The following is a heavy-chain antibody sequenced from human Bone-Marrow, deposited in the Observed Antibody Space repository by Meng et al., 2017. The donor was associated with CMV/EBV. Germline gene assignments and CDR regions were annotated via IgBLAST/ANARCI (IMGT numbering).Heavy chain of an antibody. CDR2: INPNSGGT. CDR1: GYTFTGYY. CDR3: ARFIAAAQNAFDI. V-gene: IGHV1-2*02. Sequence: ASVKVSCKASGYTFTGYYMHWVRQAPGQGLEWMGWINPNSGGTNYAQKFQGRVTMTRDTYISTAYMELSRPRSDDTAVYYCARFIAAAQNAFDIWGQGTMVTVSS. J-gene: IGHJ3*02. D-gene: IGHD6-13*01.